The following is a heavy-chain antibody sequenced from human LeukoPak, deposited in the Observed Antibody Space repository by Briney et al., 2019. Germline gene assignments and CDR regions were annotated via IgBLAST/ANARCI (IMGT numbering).Heavy chain of an antibody. CDR3: ARDNGRQPDYGDYALQH. CDR1: GGSISSYY. J-gene: IGHJ1*01. D-gene: IGHD4-17*01. Sequence: SETLSLTCTVSGGSISSYYWSWIRQPAGKGLEWIGRIYTSGSTNYNPSLKSRVTMSVDTSKNQFPLKLSSVTAADTAVYYCARDNGRQPDYGDYALQHWGQGTLVTVSS. CDR2: IYTSGST. V-gene: IGHV4-4*07.